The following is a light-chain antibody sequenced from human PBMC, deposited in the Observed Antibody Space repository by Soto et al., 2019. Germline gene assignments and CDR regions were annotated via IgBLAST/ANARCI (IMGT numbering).Light chain of an antibody. J-gene: IGLJ2*01. CDR1: SSDVGGHKY. V-gene: IGLV2-14*01. CDR3: ASYTSSSTSVI. CDR2: EVS. Sequence: QSALTQPASVSGSPGQSITISCTGTSSDVGGHKYVSWYQQHPDKAPKLIIFEVSNRPSGISSRFSGSKSGNTASLTISGLQAEDEADHYCASYTSSSTSVIFGRGTQLTVL.